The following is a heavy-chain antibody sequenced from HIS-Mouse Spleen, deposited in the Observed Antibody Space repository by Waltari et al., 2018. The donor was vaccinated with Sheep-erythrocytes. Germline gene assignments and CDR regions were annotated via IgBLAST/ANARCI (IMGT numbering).Heavy chain of an antibody. D-gene: IGHD1-26*01. Sequence: EVQLVESGGGLVKPGWSLRPSCAASGFTFCSSSMTWARQAPGKGLEWVSSISSSSSYIYYADSVKGRFTISRDNAKNSLYLQMNSLRAEDTAVYYCARVASGATFDYWGQGTLVTVSS. CDR2: ISSSSSYI. V-gene: IGHV3-21*01. J-gene: IGHJ4*02. CDR3: ARVASGATFDY. CDR1: GFTFCSSS.